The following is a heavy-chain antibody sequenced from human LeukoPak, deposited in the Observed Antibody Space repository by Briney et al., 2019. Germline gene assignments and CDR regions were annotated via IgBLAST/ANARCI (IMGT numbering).Heavy chain of an antibody. CDR3: AKERYCGGDCYTRYFQH. V-gene: IGHV3-30*02. J-gene: IGHJ1*01. CDR2: IRYDGSNK. Sequence: GGSLRLSCAASGFTFSSYGMHWVRQAPGKGLEWVAFIRYDGSNKYYAGSVKGRFTISRDNSKNTLYLQMNSLRAEDTAVYYCAKERYCGGDCYTRYFQHWGQGTLVTVSS. D-gene: IGHD2-21*02. CDR1: GFTFSSYG.